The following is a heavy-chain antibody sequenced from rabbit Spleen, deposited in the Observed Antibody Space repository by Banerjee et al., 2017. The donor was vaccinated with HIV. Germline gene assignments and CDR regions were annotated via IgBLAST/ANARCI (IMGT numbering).Heavy chain of an antibody. V-gene: IGHV1S40*01. D-gene: IGHD1-1*01. CDR2: VYAGSGGST. J-gene: IGHJ4*01. Sequence: QSLEESGGDLVKPGASLTLTCTASGFSFSSSDYMCWVRQAPGEGLEWIACVYAGSGGSTYYANWAKGRFTISKTSSTTVTLQMTSLTAADTATYFCARDLIAVIGWNFNLWGPGTLVTVS. CDR1: GFSFSSSDY. CDR3: ARDLIAVIGWNFNL.